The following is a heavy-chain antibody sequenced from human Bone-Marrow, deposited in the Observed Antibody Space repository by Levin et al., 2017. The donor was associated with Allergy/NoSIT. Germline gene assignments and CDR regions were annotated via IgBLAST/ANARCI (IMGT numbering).Heavy chain of an antibody. CDR1: GFTFSSYV. D-gene: IGHD4-17*01. J-gene: IGHJ6*02. V-gene: IGHV3-23*01. CDR2: ISDSGGGT. Sequence: GGSLRLSCAASGFTFSSYVMNWVRQAPGKGLEWVSTISDSGGGTSYADSVKGRFTVSRDNSKNTLYLQMNSLRAEDTAIYYCAKVRTVRDPGFFYGMDVWGQGTTVTVSS. CDR3: AKVRTVRDPGFFYGMDV.